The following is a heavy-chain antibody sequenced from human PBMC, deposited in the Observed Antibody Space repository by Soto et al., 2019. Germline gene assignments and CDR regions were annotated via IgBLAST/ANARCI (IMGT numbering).Heavy chain of an antibody. D-gene: IGHD3-3*01. CDR3: ARPRSSWEWPRFDT. Sequence: GPLRRSRAASGFTFSSDAISWVRQAPRKRLEWVSAISGSGGSTYYADSVKGRFTISRDNSKNTLYLQMNNLRPEDTALYFCARPRSSWEWPRFDTWGLRTLVT. CDR1: GFTFSSDA. V-gene: IGHV3-23*01. J-gene: IGHJ5*02. CDR2: ISGSGGST.